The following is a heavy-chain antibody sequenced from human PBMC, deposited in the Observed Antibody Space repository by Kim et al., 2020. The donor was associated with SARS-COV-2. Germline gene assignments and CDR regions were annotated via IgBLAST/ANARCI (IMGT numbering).Heavy chain of an antibody. CDR3: TLGPNFYYFDL. V-gene: IGHV3-7*03. Sequence: GGSLRLSCAASGFTSSNHWMNWVRQAPGKGLEWVANIKQDGSEKYYVDSVRGRFTISIDSAKNSLYLQMNSLRADDTAVYHCTLGPNFYYFDLWCQGTLV. CDR2: IKQDGSEK. J-gene: IGHJ4*02. CDR1: GFTSSNHW. D-gene: IGHD7-27*01.